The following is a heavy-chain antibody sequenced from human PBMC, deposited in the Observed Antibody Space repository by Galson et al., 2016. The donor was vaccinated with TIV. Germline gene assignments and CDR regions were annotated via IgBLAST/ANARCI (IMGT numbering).Heavy chain of an antibody. J-gene: IGHJ4*02. Sequence: SVKVSCKASGYTFSDYYMHWVRQAPGQGLEWMGWINPNTGGTNYAQKFQGWVSMTRDTSINTAYMELSRLKSDDTAVYYCARDDGYTSGSDYWGRGTQVTVSS. CDR1: GYTFSDYY. CDR3: ARDDGYTSGSDY. V-gene: IGHV1-2*04. D-gene: IGHD6-19*01. CDR2: INPNTGGT.